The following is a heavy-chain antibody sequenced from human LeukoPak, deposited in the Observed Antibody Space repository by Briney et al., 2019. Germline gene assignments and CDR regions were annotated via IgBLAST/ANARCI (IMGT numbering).Heavy chain of an antibody. CDR3: ARDLYSYDAFDI. J-gene: IGHJ3*02. V-gene: IGHV3-11*01. CDR2: ISSSGSTI. D-gene: IGHD5-18*01. Sequence: GGSLRLSCAASGFTFSDYYMSWIRQAPGKGLEWVLYISSSGSTIYYADSVKGRFTISRDNAKNSLYLQMNSLRAEDTAVYYCARDLYSYDAFDIWGQGTMVTVSS. CDR1: GFTFSDYY.